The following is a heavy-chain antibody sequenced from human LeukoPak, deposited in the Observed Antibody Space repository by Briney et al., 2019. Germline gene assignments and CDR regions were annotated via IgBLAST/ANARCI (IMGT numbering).Heavy chain of an antibody. Sequence: GGSLRLSCATSGFTFSDYYMSWIRQAPGKGLEWVSYISSSGSTIYYADSVKGRFTISRDNAKNSLYLQMNSLRAEDTAVYYCARKGYSYGFVNWFDPWGQGTLVTVSS. CDR3: ARKGYSYGFVNWFDP. V-gene: IGHV3-11*01. CDR1: GFTFSDYY. J-gene: IGHJ5*02. CDR2: ISSSGSTI. D-gene: IGHD5-18*01.